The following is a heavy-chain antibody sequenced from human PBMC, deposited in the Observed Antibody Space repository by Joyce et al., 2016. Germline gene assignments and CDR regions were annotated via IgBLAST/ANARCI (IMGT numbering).Heavy chain of an antibody. J-gene: IGHJ4*02. D-gene: IGHD1-26*01. Sequence: VQLVESGGVVVQPGGSLRLSCAASGFTFDDYTIPWVRQAAGKGLQWVSLINWDGRRTNYADSVRGRIIISRDNSKNSVYLQMNNLTTEDTALYYCAKDSGSYYYFFDYWGQGTQVTVSS. CDR3: AKDSGSYYYFFDY. CDR1: GFTFDDYT. V-gene: IGHV3-43*01. CDR2: INWDGRRT.